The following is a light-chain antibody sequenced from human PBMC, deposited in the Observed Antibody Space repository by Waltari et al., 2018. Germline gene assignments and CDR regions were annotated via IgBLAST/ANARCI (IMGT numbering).Light chain of an antibody. V-gene: IGKV3-20*01. J-gene: IGKJ3*01. Sequence: ESVLPQSPGTLSLSPGERATLSCKTSQNISSSYLTWYQQKPGQAPRLVALGVSTRATGIPDRFRGSRSGTDFTLTISRLEPEDFAVYYCQQYGGSPRIFTFGAGTKVEIK. CDR3: QQYGGSPRIFT. CDR1: QNISSSY. CDR2: GVS.